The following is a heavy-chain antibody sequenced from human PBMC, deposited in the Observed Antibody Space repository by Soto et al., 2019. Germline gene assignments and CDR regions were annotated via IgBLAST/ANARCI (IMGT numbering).Heavy chain of an antibody. CDR2: INHSGST. CDR3: ARGISMIVEVQRDAPDKYYFDS. V-gene: IGHV4-34*01. Sequence: SETLSLTCAGYCGSFSGYFWSWIRQPPGKGLEWIGEINHSGSTNSNPSLKSRVTMSVDTSKNQFSLKLSSVTAADTAVYYCARGISMIVEVQRDAPDKYYFDSWSQGTLVTVSS. J-gene: IGHJ4*02. D-gene: IGHD3-22*01. CDR1: CGSFSGYF.